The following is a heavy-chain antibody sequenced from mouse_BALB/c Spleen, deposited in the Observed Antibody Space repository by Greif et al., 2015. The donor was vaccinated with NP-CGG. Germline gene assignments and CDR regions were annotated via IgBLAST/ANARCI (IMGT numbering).Heavy chain of an antibody. CDR2: INPYNDGT. V-gene: IGHV1-14*01. Sequence: VQLKESGPALVQPGASVKISCKTSGYTFTSYVMHWVKQKPGQGLEWIGYINPYNDGTKYNEKFKGKATLTSDKSSSTAYMELSSRTSEDSAVYYCAKEAYFDYWGQGTTLTVAS. CDR1: GYTFTSYV. J-gene: IGHJ2*01. D-gene: IGHD3-2*02. CDR3: AKEAYFDY.